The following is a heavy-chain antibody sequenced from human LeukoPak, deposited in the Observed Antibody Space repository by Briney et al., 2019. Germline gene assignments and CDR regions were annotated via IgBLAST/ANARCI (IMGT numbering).Heavy chain of an antibody. CDR1: GYTFTVYY. V-gene: IGHV1-2*02. CDR2: SNPKSVDT. D-gene: IGHD5-12*01. J-gene: IGHJ4*02. Sequence: SVKLSCKASGYTFTVYYIHWVRQASGQGREWRGWSNPKSVDTNYAQNFQGRVTMTRDTSIHTAYMELSSLRSDDTAVYYCARIKWAVVNDWGQGTLVTISS. CDR3: ARIKWAVVND.